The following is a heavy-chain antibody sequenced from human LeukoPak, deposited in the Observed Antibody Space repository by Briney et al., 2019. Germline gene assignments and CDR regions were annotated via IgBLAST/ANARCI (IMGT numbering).Heavy chain of an antibody. CDR2: IYPGDSDT. CDR3: ARLFSDSSGPMDV. CDR1: GYSFTSYW. V-gene: IGHV5-51*01. D-gene: IGHD6-19*01. J-gene: IGHJ6*03. Sequence: GESLRISCKGSGYSFTSYWIGWVRQMPGKGLEWMGIIYPGDSDTRYSPSFQGQVTISADKSISTAYLQWSSLKASDTAMYYCARLFSDSSGPMDVWGKGTTVTVSS.